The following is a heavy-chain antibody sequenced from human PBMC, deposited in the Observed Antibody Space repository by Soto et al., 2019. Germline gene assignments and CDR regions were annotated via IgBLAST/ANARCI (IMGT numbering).Heavy chain of an antibody. V-gene: IGHV1-8*01. Sequence: QVQLVQSGAEVKKPGASVKVSCKASGYTFTNYDINWVRQATGQGLEWMGWMNPNSGNTGYAQRFQGRVTMTRNTSINTAYMEVSSLKSEDTAMYYCTRGRGGAADYWGQGTLVTVSS. CDR2: MNPNSGNT. CDR3: TRGRGGAADY. J-gene: IGHJ4*02. D-gene: IGHD3-16*01. CDR1: GYTFTNYD.